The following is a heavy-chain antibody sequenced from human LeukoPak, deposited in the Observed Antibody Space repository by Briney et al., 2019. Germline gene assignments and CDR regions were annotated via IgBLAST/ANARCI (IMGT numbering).Heavy chain of an antibody. CDR2: INPSGGST. Sequence: GASVKVSCKASGYTFTSYYMHWVRQAPGQGLEWMGIINPSGGSTSYAQKFQGRVTMTRDTSTSTVYMELRSLRSDDTAVYYCARQISSGDEILTGLTTYYYYMDVWGKGTTVTISS. D-gene: IGHD3-9*01. CDR1: GYTFTSYY. CDR3: ARQISSGDEILTGLTTYYYYMDV. V-gene: IGHV1-46*01. J-gene: IGHJ6*03.